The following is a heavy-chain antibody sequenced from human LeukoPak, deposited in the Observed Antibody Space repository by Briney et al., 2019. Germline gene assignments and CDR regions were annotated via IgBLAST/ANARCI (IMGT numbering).Heavy chain of an antibody. CDR1: GYTFILYF. D-gene: IGHD2-21*02. CDR2: INPSGGST. V-gene: IGHV1-46*01. CDR3: AREGRGRDPGDY. Sequence: ASVKVSCKGSGYTFILYFIHWVRQAPGQGLEWMGIINPSGGSTTYAQKFQDRVTITRDTSTSTVYMHLGSLTSEDTAVYYCAREGRGRDPGDYWGQGTLVTVSS. J-gene: IGHJ4*02.